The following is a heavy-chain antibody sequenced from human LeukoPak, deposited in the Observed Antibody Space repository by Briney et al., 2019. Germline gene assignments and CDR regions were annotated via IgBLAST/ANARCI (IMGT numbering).Heavy chain of an antibody. V-gene: IGHV4-34*01. CDR3: ARVGRLQWLVRYSAFDI. CDR2: INHSGST. CDR1: GGSFSGYY. D-gene: IGHD6-19*01. Sequence: SETLSLTCAVYGGSFSGYYRSWIRQPPGKGLEWIGEINHSGSTNYNPSLKSRVTISVDTSKNQFSLKLSSVTAADTAVYYCARVGRLQWLVRYSAFDIWGQGTMVTVSS. J-gene: IGHJ3*02.